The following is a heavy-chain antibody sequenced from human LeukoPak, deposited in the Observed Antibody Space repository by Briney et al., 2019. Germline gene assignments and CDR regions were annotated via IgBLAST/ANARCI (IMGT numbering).Heavy chain of an antibody. CDR2: IWYDGKTK. CDR3: ARDITGSDSYYGLDV. Sequence: GGSLRLSCAASGFTFSSYGIHWVRQAPGKGLEGVAGIWYDGKTKYYLDSIKGRFTISRDNSKNTLYLQLNSLRAEDTAVYYCARDITGSDSYYGLDVWGQGTTVTVSS. J-gene: IGHJ6*02. V-gene: IGHV3-33*01. CDR1: GFTFSSYG. D-gene: IGHD1-20*01.